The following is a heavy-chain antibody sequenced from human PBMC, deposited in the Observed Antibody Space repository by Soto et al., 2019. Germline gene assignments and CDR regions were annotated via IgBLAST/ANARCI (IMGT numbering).Heavy chain of an antibody. D-gene: IGHD3-22*01. V-gene: IGHV3-33*01. CDR2: IWYDGSNK. CDR1: GFTFSSYG. CDR3: ARDRYYYDSSGYYPDY. Sequence: GSLRLSCAASGFTFSSYGMHWVRQAPGKGLEWVAVIWYDGSNKYYADSVKGRFTISRDNSKNTLCLQMNSLRAEDTAVYYCARDRYYYDSSGYYPDYWGQGTLVTVSS. J-gene: IGHJ4*02.